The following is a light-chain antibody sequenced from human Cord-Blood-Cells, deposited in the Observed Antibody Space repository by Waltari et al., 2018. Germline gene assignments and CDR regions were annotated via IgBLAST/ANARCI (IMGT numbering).Light chain of an antibody. CDR2: WAS. CDR3: QQYYSTPWT. CDR1: PSVLYSSNNKNY. Sequence: DIVMTQSPDSLAVSLGERATINCKSSPSVLYSSNNKNYLACYQQKPGQPPKLLIYWASTRESGVPDRFSGSGSGTDFTLTSSSLQAEDVAVYYCQQYYSTPWTFGQGTKVEIK. J-gene: IGKJ1*01. V-gene: IGKV4-1*01.